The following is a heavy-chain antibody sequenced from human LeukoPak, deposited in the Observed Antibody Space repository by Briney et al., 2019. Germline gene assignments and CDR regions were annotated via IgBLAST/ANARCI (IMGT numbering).Heavy chain of an antibody. CDR1: GYTFTGYY. CDR3: ARDITGFGELFFAFDI. V-gene: IGHV1-2*02. J-gene: IGHJ3*02. D-gene: IGHD3-10*02. Sequence: GASVKVSCKASGYTFTGYYMHWVRQAPGQGLEWMGWINPNSGGTNYAQKFQGRVTMTRDTSISTAYMELSRLRSDDTAVYYCARDITGFGELFFAFDIWGQGTMVTVSS. CDR2: INPNSGGT.